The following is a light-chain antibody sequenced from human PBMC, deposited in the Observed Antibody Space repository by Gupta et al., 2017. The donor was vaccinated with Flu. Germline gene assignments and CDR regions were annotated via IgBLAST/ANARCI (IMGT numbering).Light chain of an antibody. CDR2: DVN. V-gene: IGLV2-11*01. J-gene: IGLJ2*01. Sequence: SALTQPRSVSGSPGQSVAISCTGTGSDVGAYDYVSWYQQYPGQALILIIYDVNKRPSGVPDRFTGSKSGTTASLTISGLQAEDESYYHCNSYGAANFFGGGTRLTVL. CDR3: NSYGAANF. CDR1: GSDVGAYDY.